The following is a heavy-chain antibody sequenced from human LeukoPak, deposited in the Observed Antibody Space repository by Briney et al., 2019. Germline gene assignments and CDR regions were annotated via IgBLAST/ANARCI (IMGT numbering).Heavy chain of an antibody. J-gene: IGHJ4*02. V-gene: IGHV4-39*07. Sequence: SETLSLTCTVSGGSISSSSYYWGWIRQPPGKGLEWIGSIYYSGSTYYNPSLKSRVTISVGTSKNQFSLKLSSVTAADTAVYYCARGEITMVRGDTHFDYWGQGTLVTVSS. CDR2: IYYSGST. CDR3: ARGEITMVRGDTHFDY. D-gene: IGHD3-10*01. CDR1: GGSISSSSYY.